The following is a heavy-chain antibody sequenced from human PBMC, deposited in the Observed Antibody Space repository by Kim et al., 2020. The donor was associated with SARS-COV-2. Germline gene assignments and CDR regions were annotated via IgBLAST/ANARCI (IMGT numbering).Heavy chain of an antibody. V-gene: IGHV1-69*13. CDR3: ARDGSYGDYGGVYFDY. J-gene: IGHJ4*02. CDR2: IIPIFGTA. D-gene: IGHD4-17*01. CDR1: GGTFSSYA. Sequence: SVKVSCKASGGTFSSYAISWVRQAPGQGLEWMGGIIPIFGTANYAQKFQGRVTITADESTSTAYMELSSLRSEDTAVYYCARDGSYGDYGGVYFDYWGQGTLVTVSS.